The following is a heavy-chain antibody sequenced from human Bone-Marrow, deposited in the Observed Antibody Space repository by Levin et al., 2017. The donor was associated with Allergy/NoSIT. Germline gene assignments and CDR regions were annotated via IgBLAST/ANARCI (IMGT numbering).Heavy chain of an antibody. CDR2: IYHSGST. Sequence: SETLSLTCTVSGYSISSGYYWGWIRQPPGKGLEWIGSIYHSGSTYYNPSLKSRVTISVDTSKNQFSLKLSSVTAADTAVYYCARVRHWLMGTHERGLFDYWGQGTLVTVSS. J-gene: IGHJ4*02. CDR1: GYSISSGYY. CDR3: ARVRHWLMGTHERGLFDY. V-gene: IGHV4-38-2*02. D-gene: IGHD1-1*01.